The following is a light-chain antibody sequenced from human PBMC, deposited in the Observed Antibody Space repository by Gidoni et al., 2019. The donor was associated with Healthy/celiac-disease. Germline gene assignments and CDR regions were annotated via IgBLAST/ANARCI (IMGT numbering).Light chain of an antibody. CDR3: QQYYSTPYT. CDR1: QSVLYSSNNKNY. Sequence: DIVMTQSPDSLAVSLGERATINCKSSQSVLYSSNNKNYLAWYQQKPGQPPKLLIYWASNLESGVPDRFSGSGSGTDFTLTISSLQAEDVAVYYCQQYYSTPYTFGQGTKLEIK. V-gene: IGKV4-1*01. J-gene: IGKJ2*01. CDR2: WAS.